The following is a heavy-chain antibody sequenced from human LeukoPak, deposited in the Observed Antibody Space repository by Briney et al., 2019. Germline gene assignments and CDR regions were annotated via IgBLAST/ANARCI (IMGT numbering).Heavy chain of an antibody. CDR2: IYYSGST. Sequence: SETLSLACTVSGGSISSSSYYWGWIRQPPGKGLEWIGSIYYSGSTYYNPSLKSRVTISVDTSKNQFSLKLSSVTAADTAVYYCARGGNRTLDGYSSGWYEGGWFDPWGQGTLVTVSS. D-gene: IGHD6-19*01. V-gene: IGHV4-39*07. J-gene: IGHJ5*02. CDR3: ARGGNRTLDGYSSGWYEGGWFDP. CDR1: GGSISSSSYY.